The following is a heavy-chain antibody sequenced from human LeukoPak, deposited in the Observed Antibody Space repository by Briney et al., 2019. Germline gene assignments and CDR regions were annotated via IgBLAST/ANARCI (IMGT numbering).Heavy chain of an antibody. CDR3: ARGYITMVRGSLGEFDY. J-gene: IGHJ4*02. CDR2: INHSGST. CDR1: GGTISSYY. D-gene: IGHD3-10*01. V-gene: IGHV4-34*01. Sequence: SETLSLTCTVSGGTISSYYWSWIRQPPGKGLEWIGEINHSGSTNYNPSLKSRVTISVDTSKNQFSLKLSSVTAADTAVYYCARGYITMVRGSLGEFDYWGQGTLVTVSS.